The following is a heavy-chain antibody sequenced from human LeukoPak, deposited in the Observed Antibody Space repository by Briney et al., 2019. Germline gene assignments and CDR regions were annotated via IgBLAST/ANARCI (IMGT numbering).Heavy chain of an antibody. Sequence: GGSLRLSCAASGFTFSTYAMSWVRQAPGKGLEWVSALSGGGGSTYYADSVKGRFTISRDNSKNTLSLQMNSLRAEDTAVYYCAKASGSYYDYYYFYGLDVWGQGTTVTVSS. D-gene: IGHD3-10*01. CDR2: LSGGGGST. CDR3: AKASGSYYDYYYFYGLDV. CDR1: GFTFSTYA. V-gene: IGHV3-23*01. J-gene: IGHJ6*02.